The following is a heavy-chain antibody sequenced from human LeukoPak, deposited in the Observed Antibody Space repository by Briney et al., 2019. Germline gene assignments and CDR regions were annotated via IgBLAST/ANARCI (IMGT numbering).Heavy chain of an antibody. CDR1: GYSFTSYW. Sequence: GESLKISCKGSGYSFTSYWIGWVRQMPGKGLEWMGIIYPGDSDTRYSPSFQGQVTIPADKSISTAYLQWSSLKASDTAMYYCARIRIVQDYYDSSGYLDYWGQGTLVTVSS. V-gene: IGHV5-51*01. J-gene: IGHJ4*02. CDR2: IYPGDSDT. CDR3: ARIRIVQDYYDSSGYLDY. D-gene: IGHD3-22*01.